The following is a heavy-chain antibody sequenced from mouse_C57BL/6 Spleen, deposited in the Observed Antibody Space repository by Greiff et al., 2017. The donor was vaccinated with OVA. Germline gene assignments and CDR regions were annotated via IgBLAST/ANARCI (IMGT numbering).Heavy chain of an antibody. CDR3: ARSGATAYYAMDY. V-gene: IGHV1-53*01. CDR2: INPSNGGT. D-gene: IGHD1-2*01. J-gene: IGHJ4*01. CDR1: GYTFTSYW. Sequence: QVQLQQPGTELVKPGASVKLSCKASGYTFTSYWMHWVKKRPGQGLEWIGNINPSNGGTNYNEKFKSKATLTVDKSSSTAYMQLSSLTSEDSAVYYCARSGATAYYAMDYWGQGTSVTVSS.